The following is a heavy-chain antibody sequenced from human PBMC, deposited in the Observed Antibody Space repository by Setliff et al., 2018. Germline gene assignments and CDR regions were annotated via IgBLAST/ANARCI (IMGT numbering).Heavy chain of an antibody. CDR1: GGSFSGYY. CDR3: ATLTGDRGVDY. V-gene: IGHV4-34*01. Sequence: SETLSLTCAVYGGSFSGYYWSWIRQPPGKGLEWIGEINHSGSTYYNPSLKSRVSISVDTSKNQFSLNLNAVTAADTAVYYCATLTGDRGVDYWGQGRLVTV. D-gene: IGHD7-27*01. CDR2: INHSGST. J-gene: IGHJ4*02.